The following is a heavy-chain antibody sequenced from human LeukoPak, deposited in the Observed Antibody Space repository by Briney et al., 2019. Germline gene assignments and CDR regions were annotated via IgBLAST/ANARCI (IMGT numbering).Heavy chain of an antibody. CDR2: INPNSGGT. V-gene: IGHV1-2*02. D-gene: IGHD3-10*01. CDR1: GYTFSGYY. CDR3: ALIGDHAWFDP. J-gene: IGHJ5*02. Sequence: ASVKVSCKASGYTFSGYYIFWVRRAPGQGLERMGWINPNSGGTNYAQEFQGRVTMTRDTSITTAYMELSKLRSDDTAVYYCALIGDHAWFDPWGQGTLVTVSS.